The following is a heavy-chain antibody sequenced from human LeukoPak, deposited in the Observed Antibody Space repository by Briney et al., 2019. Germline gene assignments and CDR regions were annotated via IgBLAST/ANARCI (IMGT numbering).Heavy chain of an antibody. CDR3: ARAGGVVGAFDY. Sequence: SQTLSLTCAISGDSVSSNSAAWNWIRQSPSRGLEWLGRTYYRSKWYNDYAVSVKSRITITPDTAKNHFSLQLNSVTPEDTAVYYCARAGGVVGAFDYWGQGTLVTVS. CDR1: GDSVSSNSAA. CDR2: TYYRSKWYN. J-gene: IGHJ4*02. V-gene: IGHV6-1*01. D-gene: IGHD1-26*01.